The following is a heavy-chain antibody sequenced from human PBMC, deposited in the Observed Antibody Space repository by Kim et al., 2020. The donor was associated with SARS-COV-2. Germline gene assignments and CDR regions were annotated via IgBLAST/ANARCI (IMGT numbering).Heavy chain of an antibody. D-gene: IGHD1-26*01. CDR1: GGSISTTSYY. V-gene: IGHV4-39*01. J-gene: IGHJ4*02. Sequence: SETLSLTCTVSGGSISTTSYYWGWIRLPPGKGLEWIATIYYSGNSYYNPSLRSRVTISVDTSKNQFSLKLSFVTAADTAIYYCARQGSGNYFGPRLFEDYWGQGTLVTVSS. CDR3: ARQGSGNYFGPRLFEDY. CDR2: IYYSGNS.